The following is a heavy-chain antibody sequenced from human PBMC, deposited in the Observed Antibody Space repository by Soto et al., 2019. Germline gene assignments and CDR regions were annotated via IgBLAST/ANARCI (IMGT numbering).Heavy chain of an antibody. Sequence: QVQLQESGPGLVKTSETLSLTCTVSGASISCFYWSWIRKSVGKGLEWIGRIYATGTTDYNPSLKSRVMMSVDTSKKQFSLKLRSVTAADTAVYYCVRDGTKTLRDWFDPWGQGISVPVSS. D-gene: IGHD1-26*01. CDR3: VRDGTKTLRDWFDP. V-gene: IGHV4-4*07. CDR1: GASISCFY. J-gene: IGHJ5*02. CDR2: IYATGTT.